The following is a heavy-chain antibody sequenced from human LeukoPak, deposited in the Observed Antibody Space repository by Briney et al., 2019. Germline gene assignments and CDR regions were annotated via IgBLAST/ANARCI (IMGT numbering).Heavy chain of an antibody. V-gene: IGHV3-30*02. J-gene: IGHJ4*02. Sequence: PGGSLRLSCAASGFTFSNYGMHWVRQAPGKGLEWVAFIRYDGNNKYYADSVKGRFPISRDNSKNTLYLQMNSLRAEDTAVYFCAKDWWIRQTTVTTLFDYWGQGTLVTVSS. CDR1: GFTFSNYG. CDR2: IRYDGNNK. D-gene: IGHD4-11*01. CDR3: AKDWWIRQTTVTTLFDY.